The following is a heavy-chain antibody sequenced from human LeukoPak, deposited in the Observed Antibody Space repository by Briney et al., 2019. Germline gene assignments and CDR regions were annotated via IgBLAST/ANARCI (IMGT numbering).Heavy chain of an antibody. CDR3: ARGGGNYYDSSGFDY. D-gene: IGHD3-22*01. J-gene: IGHJ4*02. V-gene: IGHV4-38-2*02. Sequence: PSETLSLTCTVSGYSISSGYYWSWIRQPPGKGLEWIGYIYYSGSTNYNPSLKSRVTISVDTSKNQFSLKLSSVTAADTAVYYCARGGGNYYDSSGFDYWGQGTLVTVSS. CDR1: GYSISSGYY. CDR2: IYYSGST.